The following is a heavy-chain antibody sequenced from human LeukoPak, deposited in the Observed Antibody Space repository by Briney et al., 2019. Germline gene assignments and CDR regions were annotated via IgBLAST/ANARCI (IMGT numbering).Heavy chain of an antibody. J-gene: IGHJ4*02. Sequence: GGSLRLSCAASGFTVSNNYMTWVRQAPGKGLEWVSLIYSGGSTYYADSVKGRFTISRDNSNNALYLQMNSLRTEDTAVYYCTKEPTATARSDYWGPGTLVTVSS. D-gene: IGHD4-17*01. CDR1: GFTVSNNY. V-gene: IGHV3-66*02. CDR3: TKEPTATARSDY. CDR2: IYSGGST.